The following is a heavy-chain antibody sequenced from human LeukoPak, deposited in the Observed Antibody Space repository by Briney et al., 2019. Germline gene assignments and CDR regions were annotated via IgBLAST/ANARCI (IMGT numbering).Heavy chain of an antibody. CDR1: GFTFSSYS. Sequence: PGGSLRLSCAASGFTFSSYSMNWVRQAPGKGLEWVSSISSSSSYIYYADSVKGRFTISRDNAKNSLYLQMNSLRAEDTAVYYCARDRITMVRGVILFDLWGQGTLVTVSS. CDR2: ISSSSSYI. V-gene: IGHV3-21*01. CDR3: ARDRITMVRGVILFDL. J-gene: IGHJ5*02. D-gene: IGHD3-10*01.